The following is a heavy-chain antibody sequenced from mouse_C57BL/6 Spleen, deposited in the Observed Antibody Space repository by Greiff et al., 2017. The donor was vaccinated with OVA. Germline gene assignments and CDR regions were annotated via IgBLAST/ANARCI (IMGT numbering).Heavy chain of an antibody. CDR2: IDPSDSYT. D-gene: IGHD1-2*01. V-gene: IGHV1-50*01. J-gene: IGHJ2*01. CDR3: ARWGYGDGGNYFDY. CDR1: GYTFTSYW. Sequence: QVHVKQPGAELVKPGASVKLSCKASGYTFTSYWMQWVKQRPGQGLEWIGEIDPSDSYTNYNQKFKGKATLTVDTSSSTAYMQLSSLTSEDSAVYYCARWGYGDGGNYFDYWGQGTTLTVSS.